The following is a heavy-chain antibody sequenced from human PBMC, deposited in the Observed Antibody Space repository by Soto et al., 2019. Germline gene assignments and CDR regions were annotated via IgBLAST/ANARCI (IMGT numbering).Heavy chain of an antibody. CDR1: DGSISSTSYS. CDR2: IYYSGST. Sequence: PSETLCITCTFSDGSISSTSYSWGWIRQPPGKGLEWIGSIYYSGSTYYNPSLKSRVTISVDTSKNQFSLKLSSVTAADPAVYYCARRNNWFDPWGQGTLVTVSS. V-gene: IGHV4-39*01. CDR3: ARRNNWFDP. J-gene: IGHJ5*02.